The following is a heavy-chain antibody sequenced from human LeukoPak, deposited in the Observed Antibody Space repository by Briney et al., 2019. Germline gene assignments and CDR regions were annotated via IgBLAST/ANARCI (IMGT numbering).Heavy chain of an antibody. Sequence: SETLSLTCAVSGGSISSSNWWSWVRQPPGKGLEWIGEIYHSGSTNYNPSLKSRVTISVDKSKNQFSLKLSSVTAADTAVYYCASYVPAARDYYYYYMDVWGKGTTVTVSS. CDR1: GGSISSSNW. CDR3: ASYVPAARDYYYYYMDV. D-gene: IGHD2-2*01. V-gene: IGHV4-4*02. J-gene: IGHJ6*03. CDR2: IYHSGST.